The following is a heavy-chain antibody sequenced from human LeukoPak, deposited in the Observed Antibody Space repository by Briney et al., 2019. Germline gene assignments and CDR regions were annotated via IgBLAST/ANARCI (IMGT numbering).Heavy chain of an antibody. CDR2: ISSSGSII. CDR1: GFPFSSYE. CDR3: AREGIQLWLDLSY. V-gene: IGHV3-48*03. J-gene: IGHJ4*02. D-gene: IGHD5-18*01. Sequence: GGSLRLSCAASGFPFSSYEMNWVRQAPGKGLECISYISSSGSIIYYADSVEGRFTIFRDNAKNSLYLQMNSLRSDDTAVYYCAREGIQLWLDLSYWGQGTLVTVSS.